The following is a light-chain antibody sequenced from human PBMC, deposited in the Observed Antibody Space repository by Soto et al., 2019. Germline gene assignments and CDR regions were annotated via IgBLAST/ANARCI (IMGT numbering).Light chain of an antibody. J-gene: IGKJ5*01. V-gene: IGKV2D-30*01. CDR3: QQFYDLPIT. CDR1: QSLVYSDGNTY. Sequence: DVVMTQSPLSLPVTLGQPASISCRSSQSLVYSDGNTYLNWYQQQPGKAPKVLIYDASKLQTGVPSRFSGRGSEKDFTFTISSLQPDDSGTYYCQQFYDLPITFGQGTRLEI. CDR2: DAS.